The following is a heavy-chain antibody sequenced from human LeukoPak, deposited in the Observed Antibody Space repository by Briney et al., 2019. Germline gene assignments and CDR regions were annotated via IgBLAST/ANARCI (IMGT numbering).Heavy chain of an antibody. CDR2: IIPIFGTA. Sequence: ASVKVSCKASGGTFSSYAISWVRQAPGQGLEWMGGIIPIFGTANYAQKFQGRVTITADESTSTAYMELSSLRSEDTAVYYCARAYGSGSYFHYWGQGTLVTVSS. D-gene: IGHD3-10*01. CDR1: GGTFSSYA. CDR3: ARAYGSGSYFHY. J-gene: IGHJ4*02. V-gene: IGHV1-69*13.